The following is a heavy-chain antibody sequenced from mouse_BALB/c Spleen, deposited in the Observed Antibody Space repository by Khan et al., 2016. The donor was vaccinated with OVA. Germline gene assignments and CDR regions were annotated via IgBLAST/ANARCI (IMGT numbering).Heavy chain of an antibody. CDR3: ARVYGGDVDY. CDR1: GYSITSDYA. V-gene: IGHV3-2*02. Sequence: EVKLEESGPGLVKPSQSLSLTCTVTGYSITSDYAWNWIRQFPGNKLEWMGFISYSGNTKYNPSLKSRFSITRDTSKNQFFLQLNSVTTEDTATYYCARVYGGDVDYWGQGTSLTVSS. J-gene: IGHJ2*02. D-gene: IGHD1-1*01. CDR2: ISYSGNT.